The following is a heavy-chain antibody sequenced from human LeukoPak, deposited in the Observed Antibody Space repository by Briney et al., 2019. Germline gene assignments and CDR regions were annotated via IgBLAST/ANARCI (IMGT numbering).Heavy chain of an antibody. CDR3: ATTRHLVFDY. V-gene: IGHV4-61*01. CDR2: IYYSGST. CDR1: GGSISSSSYY. J-gene: IGHJ4*02. D-gene: IGHD3-9*01. Sequence: QASETLSLTCTVSGGSISSSSYYWSWIRQPPGKGLEWIGYIYYSGSTNYNPSLKSRVTISVDTSKNQFSLKLSSVTAADTAVYYCATTRHLVFDYWGQGTLVTVSS.